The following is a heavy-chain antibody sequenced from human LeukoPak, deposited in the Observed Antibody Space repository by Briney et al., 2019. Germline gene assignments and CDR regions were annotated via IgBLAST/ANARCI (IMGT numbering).Heavy chain of an antibody. D-gene: IGHD5-18*01. CDR3: AKDSDTAMEGYFDY. CDR2: ISWNSGSI. Sequence: GGSLRLSCAASGFTFDDYAMHWVRQAPGKGLEWVSGISWNSGSIGYADSVKGRFTISRDNAKNSLYLQMNSLRAKDTALYYCAKDSDTAMEGYFDYWGQGTLVTVSS. V-gene: IGHV3-9*01. J-gene: IGHJ4*02. CDR1: GFTFDDYA.